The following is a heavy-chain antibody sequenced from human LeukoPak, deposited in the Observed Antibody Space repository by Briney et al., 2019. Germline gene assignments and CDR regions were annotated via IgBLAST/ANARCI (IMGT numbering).Heavy chain of an antibody. J-gene: IGHJ4*02. Sequence: GESLRLSCAASGFTFDDYGMTWVRQVPGKGLEWVSGINWNGGSTGYADSVKGRFTISRDNSKNTLYLQMNSLRAEDTAVYYCANHLRYSGWGQGTLVTVSS. CDR3: ANHLRYSG. D-gene: IGHD3-9*01. CDR2: INWNGGST. CDR1: GFTFDDYG. V-gene: IGHV3-20*04.